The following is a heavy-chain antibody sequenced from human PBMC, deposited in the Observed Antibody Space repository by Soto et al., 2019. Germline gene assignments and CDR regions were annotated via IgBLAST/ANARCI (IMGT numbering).Heavy chain of an antibody. Sequence: EVQLLESGGGLVQPGGSLRLSCAASGFTFSKYAMTWARQAPGKGLEWVSAISYNGGGTYYVDSVKGRFTVSRDNSKNTLYLQTHRLRGEDTAVYYCAIERVPNVSGGYYSILTDSWGQGAVVTVSS. CDR2: ISYNGGGT. CDR1: GFTFSKYA. V-gene: IGHV3-23*01. D-gene: IGHD3-22*01. J-gene: IGHJ4*02. CDR3: AIERVPNVSGGYYSILTDS.